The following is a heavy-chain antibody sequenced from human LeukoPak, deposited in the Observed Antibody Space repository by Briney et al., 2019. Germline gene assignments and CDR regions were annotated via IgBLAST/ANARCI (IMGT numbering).Heavy chain of an antibody. CDR1: GGSISSYY. V-gene: IGHV4-59*01. J-gene: IGHJ4*02. D-gene: IGHD2-2*01. Sequence: SETLSLTCTVSGGSISSYYWSWIRQPPGKGLEWIGYIYYSGSTNYNPSFKSRVTISVDTSKNQFSLKLSSVTAADAAVYYCARDTYPSDYFDYWGQGTLVTVSS. CDR3: ARDTYPSDYFDY. CDR2: IYYSGST.